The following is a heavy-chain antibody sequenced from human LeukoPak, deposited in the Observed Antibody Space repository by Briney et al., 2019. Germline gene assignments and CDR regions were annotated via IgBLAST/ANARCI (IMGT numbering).Heavy chain of an antibody. Sequence: SETLSLTCAVSGGSISSSNWWSWVRQPPGKGLEWIGEIYHSGSTNYNPSLKSRVTISVDKSKNQFSLKLDSVTAADTAVYYCARPKKSPKYVWGSYRPLRFDYWGQGTLVTVSS. CDR3: ARPKKSPKYVWGSYRPLRFDY. V-gene: IGHV4-4*02. D-gene: IGHD3-16*02. CDR1: GGSISSSNW. CDR2: IYHSGST. J-gene: IGHJ4*02.